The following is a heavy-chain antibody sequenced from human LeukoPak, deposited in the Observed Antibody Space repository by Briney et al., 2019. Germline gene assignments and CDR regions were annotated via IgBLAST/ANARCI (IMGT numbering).Heavy chain of an antibody. D-gene: IGHD3-22*01. Sequence: SGTLSLTCAVSGGSISSDNWWSWVRQSPGKGLEWIGEVYQRGSPNYNPSLKDRVTMSVDKSKNQFSLKLSSVTAADTAVYYCATRLYYDSTGSFDYWGQGTLVTVSS. CDR2: VYQRGSP. CDR1: GGSISSDNW. CDR3: ATRLYYDSTGSFDY. J-gene: IGHJ4*02. V-gene: IGHV4-4*02.